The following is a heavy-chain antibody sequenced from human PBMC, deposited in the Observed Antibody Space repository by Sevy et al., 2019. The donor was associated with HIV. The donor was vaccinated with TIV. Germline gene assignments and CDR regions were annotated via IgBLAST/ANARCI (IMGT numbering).Heavy chain of an antibody. Sequence: ASVKVSCKASGYTFTGYYMHWVGQAPGLGLEWMGWINPNSGGKKYAQKFQGRVTMTRDTSISTAYMELSRVKSDETAVYYSTRGPSGYSGTDLAYWGQGTLVTVSS. CDR1: GYTFTGYY. CDR2: INPNSGGK. V-gene: IGHV1-2*02. D-gene: IGHD3-22*01. J-gene: IGHJ4*02. CDR3: TRGPSGYSGTDLAY.